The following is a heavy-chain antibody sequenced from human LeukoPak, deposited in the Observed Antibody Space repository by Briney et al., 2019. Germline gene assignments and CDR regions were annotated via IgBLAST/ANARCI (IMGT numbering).Heavy chain of an antibody. D-gene: IGHD2-21*02. CDR2: INNDGSST. Sequence: PGGSLRLSCVASGFTFSSYWMHWVRQAPGKGLVWVSRINNDGSSTSYADSVKGRFTISRDNAKNTLYLQMNSLRAEDTAVYYCARGAAYCGGDCQSGYMDVWGKGTTVTISS. CDR3: ARGAAYCGGDCQSGYMDV. V-gene: IGHV3-74*01. CDR1: GFTFSSYW. J-gene: IGHJ6*03.